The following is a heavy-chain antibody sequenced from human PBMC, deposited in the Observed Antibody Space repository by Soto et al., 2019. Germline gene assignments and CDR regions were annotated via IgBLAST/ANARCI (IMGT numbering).Heavy chain of an antibody. CDR3: ARADYYDSSGYSHAFDI. Sequence: QVQLQESGPGLVKPSQTLSLTCTVSGGSISSGGYYWSWIRQHPGEGLEWIGYIYYSGSTYYNPSLKSRVTISVDTSKNQFSLKLSSVTAADTAVYYCARADYYDSSGYSHAFDIWGQGTMVTVSS. CDR1: GGSISSGGYY. CDR2: IYYSGST. D-gene: IGHD3-22*01. J-gene: IGHJ3*02. V-gene: IGHV4-31*03.